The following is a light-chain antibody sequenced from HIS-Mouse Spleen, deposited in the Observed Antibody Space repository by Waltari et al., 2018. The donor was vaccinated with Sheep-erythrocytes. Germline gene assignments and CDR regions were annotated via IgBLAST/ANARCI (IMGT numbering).Light chain of an antibody. CDR3: CSYAGSSTPWV. V-gene: IGLV2-23*01. CDR1: SSDVGSYNL. CDR2: EGI. Sequence: QSALTQPASVSGSPGQSITISCTGTSSDVGSYNLVSWYQQHPGEAPKLMIYEGIKRPSRVSNRFSGSKSGNTGYLTISGLQAEDEADYYCCSYAGSSTPWVFGGGTKLTVL. J-gene: IGLJ3*02.